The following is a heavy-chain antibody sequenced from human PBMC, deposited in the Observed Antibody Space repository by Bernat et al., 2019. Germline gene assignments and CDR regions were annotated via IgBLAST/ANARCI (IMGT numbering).Heavy chain of an antibody. D-gene: IGHD3-16*01. CDR1: GFTFSSYT. CDR3: TRGTFYFGSGESFDS. V-gene: IGHV3-48*01. Sequence: EVQLVESGGGFVQPGGSLRLSCAASGFTFSSYTMNWVRQAPGKGLEWISYINSVSSVKIYAESVRGRFTISRDNANSSLTLQMNSLRVEDTAVYYCTRGTFYFGSGESFDSWGQGTLVTVSS. J-gene: IGHJ4*02. CDR2: INSVSSVK.